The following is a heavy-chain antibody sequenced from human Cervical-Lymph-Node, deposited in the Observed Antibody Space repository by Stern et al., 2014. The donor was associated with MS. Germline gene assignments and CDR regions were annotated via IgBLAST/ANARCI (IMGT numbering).Heavy chain of an antibody. D-gene: IGHD1-26*01. CDR1: RYSLSEIS. Sequence: QVQLVQSGAEVKKPGVSVKVSCKVSRYSLSEISMHWVRQAPGKGLEWMGGFDTENDETVYAQNFQGRLTMTEDTSTDTAYMELSSLRSEDTAVYYCAGGGGTIDIWGQGTPVIVSS. CDR3: AGGGGTIDI. CDR2: FDTENDET. J-gene: IGHJ3*02. V-gene: IGHV1-24*01.